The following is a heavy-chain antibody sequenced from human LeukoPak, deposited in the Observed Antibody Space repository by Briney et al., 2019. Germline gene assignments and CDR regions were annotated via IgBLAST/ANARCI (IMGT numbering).Heavy chain of an antibody. CDR3: ASDQYTCSGGTCFAHGLDF. J-gene: IGHJ4*02. CDR1: GFTFTRYN. Sequence: GGSLRLSCAASGFTFTRYNMNWVRQAPGKGLEWVSSISSTGTYIYYRDSLKGRFTISRDNAKNSLYLQMNSLRAEDTAVYYCASDQYTCSGGTCFAHGLDFWGQGTLVTVSS. D-gene: IGHD2-15*01. CDR2: ISSTGTYI. V-gene: IGHV3-21*01.